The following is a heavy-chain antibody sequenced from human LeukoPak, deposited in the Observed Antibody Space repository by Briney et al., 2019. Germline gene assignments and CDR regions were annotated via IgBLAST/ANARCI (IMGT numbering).Heavy chain of an antibody. CDR3: ATSGEDYYYYSLDV. CDR1: GGTFSSYA. J-gene: IGHJ6*03. Sequence: AASVKVSCKASGGTFSSYAISWVRQAPGQGLEWMGGIIPVLGTTNYAQTFQNKVTITADESTSTTYMELSSLTSEDTAVYYCATSGEDYYYYSLDVWGKGTPVTISS. D-gene: IGHD3-10*01. V-gene: IGHV1-69*13. CDR2: IIPVLGTT.